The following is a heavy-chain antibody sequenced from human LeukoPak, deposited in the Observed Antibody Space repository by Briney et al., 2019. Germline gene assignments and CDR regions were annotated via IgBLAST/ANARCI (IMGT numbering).Heavy chain of an antibody. CDR1: GYTFTNHW. CDR3: ARHYDILTGFDY. CDR2: IYPGDSGT. V-gene: IGHV5-51*01. J-gene: IGHJ4*02. Sequence: GESLKISCKVSGYTFTNHWIGWVRQMPGKGLEWMGIIYPGDSGTKYSPSFQGQVSISVDKSLSTACLQWSSLKASDTAMYYCARHYDILTGFDYWGQGTLVTVSS. D-gene: IGHD3-9*01.